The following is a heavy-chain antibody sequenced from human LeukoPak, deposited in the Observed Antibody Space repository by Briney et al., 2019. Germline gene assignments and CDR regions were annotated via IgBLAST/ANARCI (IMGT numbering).Heavy chain of an antibody. J-gene: IGHJ5*02. CDR3: ARVTPYCSGGSCYPGWFDP. Sequence: SETLSLTCAVYGGSFSGYYWSWIRQPPGKGLEWIGEINHSGSTNYNPSLKSRVTISVDPSKNQFSLKLSSVTAADTAVYYCARVTPYCSGGSCYPGWFDPWGQGTLVTVSS. CDR2: INHSGST. V-gene: IGHV4-34*01. CDR1: GGSFSGYY. D-gene: IGHD2-15*01.